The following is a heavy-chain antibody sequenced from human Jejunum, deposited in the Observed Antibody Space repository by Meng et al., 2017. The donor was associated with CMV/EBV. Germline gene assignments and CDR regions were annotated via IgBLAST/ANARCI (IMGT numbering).Heavy chain of an antibody. D-gene: IGHD3-10*01. Sequence: QVQLQESGPGLVNPSQTLSLTCIVSGDSIDGGDYSWTWVRQPPGKGLEWIGYIYYNGNAYYNPSLKSQVTISVDTSKNQFSLRVNSVTAADTAVYFCARGGIFRGIDYWGQGTLVTVSS. CDR3: ARGGIFRGIDY. CDR2: IYYNGNA. J-gene: IGHJ4*02. V-gene: IGHV4-30-4*08. CDR1: GDSIDGGDYS.